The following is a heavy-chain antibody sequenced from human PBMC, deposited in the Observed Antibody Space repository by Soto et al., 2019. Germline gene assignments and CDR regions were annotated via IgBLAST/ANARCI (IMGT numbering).Heavy chain of an antibody. V-gene: IGHV3-9*01. CDR2: ISWNSDSI. CDR1: GFIFDDSA. CDR3: AKDMGQQLDY. D-gene: IGHD6-13*01. J-gene: IGHJ4*02. Sequence: VQLVESGGGLVQPGRSLRLSCAASGFIFDDSAMHWVRQAPGKGLEWVSGISWNSDSIGYADSVKGRFTISRDNAKNSLYLQMNSLRVEDTALYYCAKDMGQQLDYWGQGALVTVSS.